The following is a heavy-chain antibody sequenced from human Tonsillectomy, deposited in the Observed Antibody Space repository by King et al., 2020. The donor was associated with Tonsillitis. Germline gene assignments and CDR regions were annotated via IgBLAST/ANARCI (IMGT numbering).Heavy chain of an antibody. D-gene: IGHD5-24*01. CDR2: FDPEDGET. V-gene: IGHV1-24*01. Sequence: QLVQSGTEVKKPGASVKVSCKVSGYTLSELSMHWVRQAPGKGLEWMGGFDPEDGETIYAQKFQGRVTMTEDTSTDTAYMELSSLRSADTAVYYCATGVQRPHYYDGMDVWGQGTTVTVSS. CDR1: GYTLSELS. CDR3: ATGVQRPHYYDGMDV. J-gene: IGHJ6*02.